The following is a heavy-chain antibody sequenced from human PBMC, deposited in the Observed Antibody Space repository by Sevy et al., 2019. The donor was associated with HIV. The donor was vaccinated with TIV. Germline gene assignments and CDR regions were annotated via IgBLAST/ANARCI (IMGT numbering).Heavy chain of an antibody. CDR3: AGVNPWGRGYS. V-gene: IGHV4-59*08. CDR1: GGSITSLY. J-gene: IGHJ4*02. Sequence: SETLSLTCTVSGGSITSLYWGWIRQPPGKGLEWISNIYYNGNTNYNPSLKSRVTISLDTSKNQFFLRLGSVTAADTAIYFCAGVNPWGRGYSWGQGTLVTVSS. CDR2: IYYNGNT. D-gene: IGHD1-26*01.